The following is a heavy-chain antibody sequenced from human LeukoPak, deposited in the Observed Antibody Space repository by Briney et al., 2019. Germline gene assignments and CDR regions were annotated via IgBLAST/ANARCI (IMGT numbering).Heavy chain of an antibody. CDR3: AREAVSGTHPRPTSFDY. D-gene: IGHD3-10*01. J-gene: IGHJ4*02. CDR2: MNPNSGNT. Sequence: GASVKVSCKASGYTFTSYDINWVRQATGQGLEWMGWMNPNSGNTGYAQKFQGRVTITRNTSISTAYMELSSLRSEDTAVYYCAREAVSGTHPRPTSFDYWGQGTLVTVSS. CDR1: GYTFTSYD. V-gene: IGHV1-8*03.